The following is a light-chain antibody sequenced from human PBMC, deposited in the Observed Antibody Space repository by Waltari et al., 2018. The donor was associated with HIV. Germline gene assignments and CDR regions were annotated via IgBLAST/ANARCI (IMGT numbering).Light chain of an antibody. CDR2: LNSDGSQ. CDR3: QTWGLGTFVV. Sequence: QPVLSQSPSASASLGASVKLTCTLSSGHSEYAIAWHQLEPEKGPRYLMRLNSDGSQIVGDGIPDRFSGSSSGAERYLTISSLQSEDEAVYYCQTWGLGTFVVFGGGTNLTVL. CDR1: SGHSEYA. J-gene: IGLJ2*01. V-gene: IGLV4-69*01.